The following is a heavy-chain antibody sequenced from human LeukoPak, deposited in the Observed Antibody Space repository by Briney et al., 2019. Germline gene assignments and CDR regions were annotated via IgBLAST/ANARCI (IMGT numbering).Heavy chain of an antibody. J-gene: IGHJ5*02. CDR3: AKDLRWDHPGLDP. CDR1: GYSFTSYY. V-gene: IGHV1-46*01. D-gene: IGHD4-23*01. CDR2: INPGGGST. Sequence: AASVKVSCKASGYSFTSYYIHWARQAPGQGLESMGIINPGGGSTSYAQKFQDRVTMTRDTSTSTVYMELNSLRSEDTAVYYCAKDLRWDHPGLDPWGQGTLVIVSS.